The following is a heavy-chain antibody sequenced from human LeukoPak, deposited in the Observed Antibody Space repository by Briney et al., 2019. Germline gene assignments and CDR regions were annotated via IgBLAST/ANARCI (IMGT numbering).Heavy chain of an antibody. J-gene: IGHJ4*02. V-gene: IGHV3-33*01. CDR3: ARDRYSSSWYFDY. CDR2: IWYDGSNK. Sequence: GSLILSCAASGFTFSSYGMHWVRQAPGKGLEWVAVIWYDGSNKYYADSVKGRFTISRDNSKNTLYLQMNSLRAEDTAVYYCARDRYSSSWYFDYWGQGTLVTVSS. D-gene: IGHD6-13*01. CDR1: GFTFSSYG.